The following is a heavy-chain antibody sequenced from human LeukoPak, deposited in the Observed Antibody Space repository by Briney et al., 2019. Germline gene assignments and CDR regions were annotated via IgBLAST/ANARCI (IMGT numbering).Heavy chain of an antibody. V-gene: IGHV3-48*03. J-gene: IGHJ4*02. CDR1: GFTFSSYE. Sequence: PGGTLRLSCAASGFTFSSYEMNWVRQAPGKGLEGVSYISSSGSTIYYADSVKGRFTISRDNAKNSLYLQMNSLRAEDTAVYYCARDISVLDNSGYTDYWGQGTLVTVSS. CDR3: ARDISVLDNSGYTDY. D-gene: IGHD3-22*01. CDR2: ISSSGSTI.